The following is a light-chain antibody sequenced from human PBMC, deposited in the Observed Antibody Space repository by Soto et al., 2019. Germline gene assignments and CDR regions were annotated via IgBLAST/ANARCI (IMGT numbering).Light chain of an antibody. CDR3: QQYGSPWT. Sequence: EIVLTQSPGTLSLSPGERATLSCRASQSVSSSYLAWYQQKPGQAPRLLIYGASSRATGIPDRFSGSVSGTDFTLTISRLEPEDFAVYYCQQYGSPWTFGQGTKVDIK. J-gene: IGKJ1*01. CDR2: GAS. V-gene: IGKV3-20*01. CDR1: QSVSSSY.